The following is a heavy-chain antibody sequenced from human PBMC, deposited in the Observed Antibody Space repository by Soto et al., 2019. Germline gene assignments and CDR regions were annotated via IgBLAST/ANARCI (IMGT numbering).Heavy chain of an antibody. Sequence: SAPQSHTYTVSGGYIISYDGSWIRHNPGKGLEWIGYIYFTGITNYNLSLKSRVTISVDQSKNQFSLKLSSVTAADTAVYYCARGACSSASCYRGDYWGQGTLVP. D-gene: IGHD2-2*02. CDR1: GGYIISYD. V-gene: IGHV4-59*12. CDR3: ARGACSSASCYRGDY. J-gene: IGHJ4*02. CDR2: IYFTGIT.